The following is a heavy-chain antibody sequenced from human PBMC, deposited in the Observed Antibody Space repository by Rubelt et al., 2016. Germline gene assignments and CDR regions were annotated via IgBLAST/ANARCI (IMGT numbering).Heavy chain of an antibody. CDR1: GGSFSGYY. V-gene: IGHV4-34*01. Sequence: QVQLQQWGAGLLKPSETLSLTCAVYGGSFSGYYWSWIRQPPGKGLEWIGEINHSGSTNYNPSLKRRGTISVEPSKNQFSLKLSSVTAADTAVYYCARDTIFTQHGMDVWGQGTTVTVSS. D-gene: IGHD3-3*01. CDR2: INHSGST. CDR3: ARDTIFTQHGMDV. J-gene: IGHJ6*02.